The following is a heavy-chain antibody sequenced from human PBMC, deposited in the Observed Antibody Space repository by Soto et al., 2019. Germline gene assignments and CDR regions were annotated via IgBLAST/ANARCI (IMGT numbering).Heavy chain of an antibody. V-gene: IGHV3-74*01. J-gene: IGHJ3*02. CDR3: ARDSQYYDYIWGKKSSDAFDI. D-gene: IGHD3-16*01. CDR2: INSDGSST. CDR1: GFTFSSYW. Sequence: EVQLVESGGGLVQPGGSLRLSCAASGFTFSSYWMHWVRQAPGKGLVWVSRINSDGSSTSYADSVKGRFTISRDNAKNTLYLQMNSLRAEDTAVYYCARDSQYYDYIWGKKSSDAFDIWGQGTMVTVSS.